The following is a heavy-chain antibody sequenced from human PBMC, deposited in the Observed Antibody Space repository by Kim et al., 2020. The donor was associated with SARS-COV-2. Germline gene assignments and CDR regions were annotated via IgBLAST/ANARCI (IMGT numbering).Heavy chain of an antibody. CDR2: ISGHSGRI. V-gene: IGHV3-9*01. Sequence: GGSLRLSCAASGFTLDEYAMHWVRQPPGKGLEWVAGISGHSGRIGYGDSVKGRFTVSRDNAKRFLYLQMSNLRSDDTALYYCTKDRYCPSSNCPLDYWGQGTLVTVSS. CDR3: TKDRYCPSSNCPLDY. J-gene: IGHJ4*02. D-gene: IGHD2-15*01. CDR1: GFTLDEYA.